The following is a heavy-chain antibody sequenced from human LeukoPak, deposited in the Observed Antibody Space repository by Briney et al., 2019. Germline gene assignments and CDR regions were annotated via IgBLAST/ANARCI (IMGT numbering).Heavy chain of an antibody. J-gene: IGHJ5*02. CDR2: INHSGST. CDR1: GGSFSGYY. CDR3: ARVPRSTSKTENWFDP. V-gene: IGHV4-34*01. Sequence: PSETLSLTCAVYGGSFSGYYWSWIRQPPGKGLEWIEEINHSGSTNYNPSLKSRVTISVDTSKNQFSLKLSSVTAADTAVYYCARVPRSTSKTENWFDPWGQGTLVTVSS. D-gene: IGHD2-2*01.